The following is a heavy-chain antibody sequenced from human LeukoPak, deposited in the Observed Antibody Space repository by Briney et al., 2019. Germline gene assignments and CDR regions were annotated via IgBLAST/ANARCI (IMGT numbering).Heavy chain of an antibody. D-gene: IGHD1-26*01. J-gene: IGHJ4*02. CDR3: AKGKKVDGTYGPDC. V-gene: IGHV3-23*01. CDR2: ISGTADTT. CDR1: GFYSNDYARYA. Sequence: GGSLRLSCAGSGFYSNDYARYAMSWVRQAPGKGLEWVSAISGTADTTKYADSVKGRFTISRDNSKNTLFLQMNSLRAEVTAVYYCAKGKKVDGTYGPDCWGQGTLVTVSS.